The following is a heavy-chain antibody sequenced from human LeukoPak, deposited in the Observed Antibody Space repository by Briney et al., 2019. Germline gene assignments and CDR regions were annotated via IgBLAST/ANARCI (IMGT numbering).Heavy chain of an antibody. CDR3: ATYSSSNGREFQY. D-gene: IGHD2-2*01. Sequence: GGSLRLSCAASGFTFDDYAMHWVRQAPGKGLEWVSGISWNSGSIGYANSVKGRFTISRDNAKNSLYLQMNSLRAEDTAVYYCATYSSSNGREFQYWGQGTLVTVSS. J-gene: IGHJ1*01. V-gene: IGHV3-9*01. CDR1: GFTFDDYA. CDR2: ISWNSGSI.